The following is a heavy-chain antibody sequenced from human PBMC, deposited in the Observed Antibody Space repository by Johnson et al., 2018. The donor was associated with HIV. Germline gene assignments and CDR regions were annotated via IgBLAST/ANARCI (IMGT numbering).Heavy chain of an antibody. D-gene: IGHD2-8*02. CDR3: AKHIVLVVYAIGAAFDI. CDR1: GFTFSNYA. J-gene: IGHJ3*02. Sequence: QVQLVESGGGLVQPGRSLRLSCAASGFTFSNYAMHWVRQAPGKGLEWVAVISYDGSNKYCADSVKGRFTISRDNSKNTLYLQMNSLRAEDTAVYYCAKHIVLVVYAIGAAFDIWGQGTMVTVSS. V-gene: IGHV3-30*04. CDR2: ISYDGSNK.